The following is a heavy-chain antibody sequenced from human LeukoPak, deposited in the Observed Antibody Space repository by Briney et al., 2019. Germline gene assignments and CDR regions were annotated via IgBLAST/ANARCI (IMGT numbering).Heavy chain of an antibody. D-gene: IGHD6-6*01. Sequence: SETLSLTCNVSGGSISSYYWSWIRQPAGKGLEWIGRIYTSGSTNYYPSLKSRATMSVDTSNTQFTLKLSSVTAAYTAVYYCARGGSSIAARQVPYYYYYYGMDVWGQGTLVTVSS. J-gene: IGHJ6*02. CDR3: ARGGSSIAARQVPYYYYYYGMDV. V-gene: IGHV4-4*07. CDR1: GGSISSYY. CDR2: IYTSGST.